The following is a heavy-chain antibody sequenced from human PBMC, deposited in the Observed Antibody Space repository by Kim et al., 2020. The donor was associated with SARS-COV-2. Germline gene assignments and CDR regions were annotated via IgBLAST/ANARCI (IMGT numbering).Heavy chain of an antibody. Sequence: GYAVTVKSRITINPDTSKNQFSLQLNSVTPEDTAVYYCARGAYSSSWFDYWGQGTLVTVSS. D-gene: IGHD6-13*01. CDR3: ARGAYSSSWFDY. V-gene: IGHV6-1*01. J-gene: IGHJ4*02.